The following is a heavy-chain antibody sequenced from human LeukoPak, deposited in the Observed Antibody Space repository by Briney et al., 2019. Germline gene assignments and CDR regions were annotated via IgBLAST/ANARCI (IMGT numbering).Heavy chain of an antibody. CDR3: ARRSGVAVAGAFDY. CDR1: GFTFSSYW. CDR2: IDTYGTGT. D-gene: IGHD6-19*01. Sequence: GGSLRLSCAASGFTFSSYWMHWVRQDPGKGLVWVSRIDTYGTGTAYADSVKGRFTISRDNPQNTLYLQMNSLRAEDTAVYFCARRSGVAVAGAFDYWGQGTLVTVSS. V-gene: IGHV3-74*01. J-gene: IGHJ4*02.